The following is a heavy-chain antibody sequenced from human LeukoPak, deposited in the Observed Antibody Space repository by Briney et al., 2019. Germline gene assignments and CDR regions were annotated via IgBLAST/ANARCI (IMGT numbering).Heavy chain of an antibody. Sequence: SETLSLTCAVYGGSFSGYYCSWIRQPPGKGLEWIGEINHSGSTNYNPSLKSRVTISVDTSKNQFSLKLSSVTAADTAVYYCARANYYDSSGYYANWGQVALVTVSS. J-gene: IGHJ4*02. V-gene: IGHV4-34*01. CDR3: ARANYYDSSGYYAN. CDR2: INHSGST. D-gene: IGHD3-22*01. CDR1: GGSFSGYY.